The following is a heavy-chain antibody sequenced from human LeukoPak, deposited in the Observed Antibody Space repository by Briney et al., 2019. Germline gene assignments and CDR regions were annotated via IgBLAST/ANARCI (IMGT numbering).Heavy chain of an antibody. CDR2: IYYSGST. Sequence: SETLSLTCTVSGGSISSYYWSWIRQPPGKGLEWIGYIYYSGSTNYNPSLKSRVTISVDTSKNQFPLKLSSVTAADTAVYYCARDGSSSWPAYNWFDPWGQGTLVTVSS. CDR1: GGSISSYY. CDR3: ARDGSSSWPAYNWFDP. D-gene: IGHD6-13*01. J-gene: IGHJ5*02. V-gene: IGHV4-59*01.